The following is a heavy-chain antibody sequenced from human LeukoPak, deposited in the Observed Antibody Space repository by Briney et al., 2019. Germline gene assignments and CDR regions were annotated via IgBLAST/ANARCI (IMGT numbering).Heavy chain of an antibody. Sequence: ASVKVSCKASGYTFTGYYIHWVRQAPGQGLDWMGRINPNNGGTNYAQKFQGRVTMTRDMSMSTAYMELSRLRSDDTAVYYCAGEDNSSGYRPFDIWGQGAMVTVPS. CDR3: AGEDNSSGYRPFDI. V-gene: IGHV1-2*06. CDR1: GYTFTGYY. J-gene: IGHJ3*02. CDR2: INPNNGGT. D-gene: IGHD3-22*01.